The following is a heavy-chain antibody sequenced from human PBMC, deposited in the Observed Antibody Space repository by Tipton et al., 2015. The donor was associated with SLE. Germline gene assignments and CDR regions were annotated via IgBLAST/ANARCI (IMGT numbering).Heavy chain of an antibody. CDR1: GGSFSSGGYY. Sequence: LSLTCTVSGGSFSSGGYYWSWVRQAPGKGLEWVANIKHDGSEIYYVGSVKGRFTISRDNAKNSLYLQMNSLRAEDTAVYYCARDEEASQTTVFGVGTGMDVWGQGTTVTVS. CDR2: IKHDGSEI. D-gene: IGHD3-3*01. J-gene: IGHJ6*02. V-gene: IGHV3-7*01. CDR3: ARDEEASQTTVFGVGTGMDV.